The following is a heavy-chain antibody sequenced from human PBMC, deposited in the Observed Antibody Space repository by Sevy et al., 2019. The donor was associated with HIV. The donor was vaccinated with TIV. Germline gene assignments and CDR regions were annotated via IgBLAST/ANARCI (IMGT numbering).Heavy chain of an antibody. D-gene: IGHD3-16*02. Sequence: GGSLRLSCAASGFTFSIYAMSWVRQAPGKGLEWVSGLSGSGGSTYYADSVKGRFTISRDNSKNTLYLQMNSLRAEDTAVYYCAKDQGDYVWGTFRDYWGQGALVTVSS. V-gene: IGHV3-23*01. CDR1: GFTFSIYA. CDR3: AKDQGDYVWGTFRDY. CDR2: LSGSGGST. J-gene: IGHJ4*02.